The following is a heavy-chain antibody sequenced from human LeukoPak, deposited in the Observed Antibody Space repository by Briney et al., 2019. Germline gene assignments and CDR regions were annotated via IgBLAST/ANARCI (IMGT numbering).Heavy chain of an antibody. D-gene: IGHD3-3*01. J-gene: IGHJ5*02. V-gene: IGHV4-4*07. CDR2: IYGSGDA. CDR1: GGSIGGYY. CDR3: ARGSRDFWSGYYYNWFDP. Sequence: SETLSLTCSVSGGSIGGYYWTWIRQPAGKRLECIGRIYGSGDANYNPSLKSRVTMSLGTSKTHFSLKLSSVTAADTAVYYCARGSRDFWSGYYYNWFDPWGQGTLVTV.